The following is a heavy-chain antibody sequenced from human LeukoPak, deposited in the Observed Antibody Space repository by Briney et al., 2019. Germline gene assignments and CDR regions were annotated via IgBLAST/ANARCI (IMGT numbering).Heavy chain of an antibody. D-gene: IGHD1-7*01. CDR3: ARLGDNWNYYLDY. V-gene: IGHV3-20*04. J-gene: IGHJ4*02. CDR1: GFIFDNYS. Sequence: PGGSLRLSCAASGFIFDNYSMTWVRQAPGKGREWVSGINWNGGFTSYGDSLKGRFTISRDNGKNSLYLQMNSLRAEDTALYYCARLGDNWNYYLDYWGQGTLVTVSS. CDR2: INWNGGFT.